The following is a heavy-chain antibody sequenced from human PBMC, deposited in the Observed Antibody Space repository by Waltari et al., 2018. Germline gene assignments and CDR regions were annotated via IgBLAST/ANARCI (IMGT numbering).Heavy chain of an antibody. CDR2: IKQDGSEK. CDR1: GFTFSSYW. CDR3: ARGDIAAGYYFDY. D-gene: IGHD6-13*01. Sequence: EVQLVESGGGLVQPGGSLRLSCAASGFTFSSYWMSWVRQAPGKGLEWVANIKQDGSEKYYVDSVKGRFTISRDNAKNSLYLQMNSLRAEDTAVYYCARGDIAAGYYFDYWGQGTLVTVSS. J-gene: IGHJ4*02. V-gene: IGHV3-7*01.